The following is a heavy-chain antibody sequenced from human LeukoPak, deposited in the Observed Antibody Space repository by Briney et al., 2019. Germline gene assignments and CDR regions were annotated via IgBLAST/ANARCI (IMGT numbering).Heavy chain of an antibody. D-gene: IGHD3-22*01. J-gene: IGHJ3*02. CDR1: GYSFTSYW. V-gene: IGHV5-51*01. Sequence: GESLKISFKGSGYSFTSYWTGWVRQMPGKGLEWMGIIYPGDSDTRYSPSFQGQVPISADKSISTAYLQWSSLKASDTAMYYCARLRRANYDSSGYYWEDAFDIWGQGTMVTVSS. CDR2: IYPGDSDT. CDR3: ARLRRANYDSSGYYWEDAFDI.